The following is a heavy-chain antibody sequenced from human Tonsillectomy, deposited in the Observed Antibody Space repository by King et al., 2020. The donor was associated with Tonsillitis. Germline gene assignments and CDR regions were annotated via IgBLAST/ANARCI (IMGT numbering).Heavy chain of an antibody. CDR3: ARDVTFGGKY. V-gene: IGHV3-7*03. CDR1: GLTFSSYW. CDR2: INQNGGEK. D-gene: IGHD4-23*01. J-gene: IGHJ4*02. Sequence: VQLVESGGDLVQPGGSLRLSCAVSGLTFSSYWMSWVRQAPGKGLEWVANINQNGGEKYYVDSVKGRFTISRDNAKNSLYLQMNSLRADDTAVYYCARDVTFGGKYWGPGTLVTVSS.